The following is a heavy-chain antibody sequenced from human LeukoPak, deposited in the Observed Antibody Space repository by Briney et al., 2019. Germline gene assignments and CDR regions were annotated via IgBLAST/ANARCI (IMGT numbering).Heavy chain of an antibody. CDR3: ARHYYVTYDSSGYYYGY. Sequence: GESLKISCKTSGYTFTSYWIGWVRRMPGKGLEWMGIIFPRDSYTNYSPSFQGHVTISADKSISTAYLQWSSLKASDTAMYYCARHYYVTYDSSGYYYGYWGQGTLVTVSS. CDR2: IFPRDSYT. J-gene: IGHJ4*02. D-gene: IGHD3-22*01. V-gene: IGHV5-51*01. CDR1: GYTFTSYW.